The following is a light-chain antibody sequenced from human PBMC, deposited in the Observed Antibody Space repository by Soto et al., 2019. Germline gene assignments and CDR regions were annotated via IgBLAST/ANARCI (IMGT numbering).Light chain of an antibody. Sequence: EIVLTQSPGTLALSPGERATLSCRASQRVSNNYLAWYQQKPGQAPRLLIYVASNRATGIPDRFSGSVSGTDFTITISRLEPEDFAVYYCQQYGSPRTFGQGTKVEIK. CDR1: QRVSNNY. CDR3: QQYGSPRT. V-gene: IGKV3-20*01. J-gene: IGKJ1*01. CDR2: VAS.